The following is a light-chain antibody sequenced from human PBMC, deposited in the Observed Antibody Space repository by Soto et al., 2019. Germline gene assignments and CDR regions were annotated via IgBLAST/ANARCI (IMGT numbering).Light chain of an antibody. Sequence: DIQLTQSPSFLSASVGDRITISCRASQGISSSLAWFQQKPGKAPKLLIYAASTLQSGVPSRFSGRGSGTEFTLTISTLQPEDFATYYCQQLNTYPITFGQGTRLEIK. CDR1: QGISSS. CDR3: QQLNTYPIT. V-gene: IGKV1-9*01. CDR2: AAS. J-gene: IGKJ5*01.